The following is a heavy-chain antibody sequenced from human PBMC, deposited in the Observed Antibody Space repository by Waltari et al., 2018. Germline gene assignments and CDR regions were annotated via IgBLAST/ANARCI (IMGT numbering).Heavy chain of an antibody. J-gene: IGHJ4*02. CDR2: INTDGSIT. CDR3: VLYSSSFLGDC. Sequence: EVQLVESGGGLVQPGGSLRLSWAASGFIFSPYWMHGVRQAPGKGLVSVSHINTDGSITNYADSVKGRFTISRDNAKNTLFLQMNSLRAEDTAVYYCVLYSSSFLGDCWGQGTLVTVSS. CDR1: GFIFSPYW. D-gene: IGHD6-13*01. V-gene: IGHV3-74*01.